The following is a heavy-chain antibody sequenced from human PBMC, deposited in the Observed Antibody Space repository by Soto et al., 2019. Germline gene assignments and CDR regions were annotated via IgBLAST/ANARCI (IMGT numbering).Heavy chain of an antibody. J-gene: IGHJ5*02. V-gene: IGHV3-9*01. D-gene: IGHD5-12*01. CDR2: INYNGGRV. CDR3: SKGRPRYSGLDTEFDA. CDR1: GFTFDKHT. Sequence: EVRLVESGGGFVQPGRSLRLSSTVSGFTFDKHTMHWVRQAPGKGLEWVSGINYNGGRVAYVDSVRGRFTIASDNGHNSLLLQMNSLSPEDTGFYFCSKGRPRYSGLDTEFDAWGQGTPVTFSS.